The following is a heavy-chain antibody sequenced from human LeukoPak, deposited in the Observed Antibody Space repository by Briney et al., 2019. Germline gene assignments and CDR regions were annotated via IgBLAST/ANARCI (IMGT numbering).Heavy chain of an antibody. V-gene: IGHV3-23*01. J-gene: IGHJ4*02. CDR3: AKGSEDSYSSSFGY. D-gene: IGHD5-18*01. Sequence: GGSLRLSCAASGFTFNSYAMSWVRQAPGKGLEWVSGISGSASITHYADSVKGRFTISRDNSKTTLFLQMNSLRAEDTAVYYCAKGSEDSYSSSFGYWGQGTLVTVSS. CDR2: ISGSASIT. CDR1: GFTFNSYA.